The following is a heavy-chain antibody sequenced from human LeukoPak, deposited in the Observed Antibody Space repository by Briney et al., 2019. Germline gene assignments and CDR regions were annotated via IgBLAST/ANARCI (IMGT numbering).Heavy chain of an antibody. J-gene: IGHJ4*02. D-gene: IGHD5-12*01. CDR1: GFTFYNYW. CDR2: INSDGSST. Sequence: PGGSLRLSCAASGFTFYNYWRHWVRQAPGKGLVWVSHINSDGSSTTYADSVKGRFTISRDDAKNTLHLQMNSLRAEDTAVYYCARDIRTRGYESEGLDFWGQGTLVTVSS. V-gene: IGHV3-74*01. CDR3: ARDIRTRGYESEGLDF.